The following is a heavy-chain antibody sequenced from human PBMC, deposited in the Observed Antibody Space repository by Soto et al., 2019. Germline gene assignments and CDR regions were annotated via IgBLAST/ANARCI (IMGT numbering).Heavy chain of an antibody. D-gene: IGHD3-10*01. CDR1: GDTFTTYA. CDR3: AINYGFGETYNWFDP. J-gene: IGHJ5*02. Sequence: QVQLVQSGAEVKKPGSSVKVSCKASGDTFTTYAMSWVRQAPGQGLQWMGGIIPIVGAPKYAQKFQGRVTITADESTTTAYMELSSLRSEDTAVYYCAINYGFGETYNWFDPWGQGTLVTVSS. CDR2: IIPIVGAP. V-gene: IGHV1-69*01.